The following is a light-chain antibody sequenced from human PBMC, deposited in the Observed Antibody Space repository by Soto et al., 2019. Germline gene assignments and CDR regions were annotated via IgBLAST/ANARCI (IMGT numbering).Light chain of an antibody. CDR3: QQYNIWPPIT. V-gene: IGKV3-15*01. Sequence: EIVMTQSQATLSVSPGERATLSCRASQSVSGNLAWYQQKPGQAPRLLIYGASTRATGIPARFSGSGSGTEFTLTISSLQSEDFAVYYCQQYNIWPPITFGQGTRLEIK. J-gene: IGKJ5*01. CDR2: GAS. CDR1: QSVSGN.